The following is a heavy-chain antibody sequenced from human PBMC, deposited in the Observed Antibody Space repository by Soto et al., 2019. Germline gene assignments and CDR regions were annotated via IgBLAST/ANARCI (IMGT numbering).Heavy chain of an antibody. Sequence: ASLKVSCKASGYTFTSYDINWVRQATGQGLEWMGWMNPNSGNTGYAQKFQGRVTMTRNTSISTAYMELSSLRTEDTAEDYCARGGRQSIAASWGVLDPWGQGTLVTVSS. J-gene: IGHJ5*02. CDR1: GYTFTSYD. CDR3: ARGGRQSIAASWGVLDP. V-gene: IGHV1-8*01. CDR2: MNPNSGNT. D-gene: IGHD6-6*01.